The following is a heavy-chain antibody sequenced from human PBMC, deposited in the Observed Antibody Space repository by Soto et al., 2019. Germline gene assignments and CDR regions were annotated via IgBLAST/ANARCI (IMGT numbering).Heavy chain of an antibody. Sequence: SETLSLTCAVYGGSFSGYYWSWIRQPPGKGLEWIGEINHSGSTNYNPSLKSRVTISVDTSKNQFSLKLSSVTAADTAVYYCARGQRGCSSTSCYKRHYYYYGMDVWGQGTTVTVSS. CDR1: GGSFSGYY. CDR3: ARGQRGCSSTSCYKRHYYYYGMDV. J-gene: IGHJ6*02. D-gene: IGHD2-2*02. CDR2: INHSGST. V-gene: IGHV4-34*01.